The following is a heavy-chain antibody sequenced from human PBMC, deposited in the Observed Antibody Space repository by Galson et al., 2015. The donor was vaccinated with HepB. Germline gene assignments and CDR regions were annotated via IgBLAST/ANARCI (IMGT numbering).Heavy chain of an antibody. CDR2: IIPIFGTS. J-gene: IGHJ6*02. D-gene: IGHD3-22*01. CDR3: VYYHDSGGYYFYYGLDV. CDR1: GSSFSGYA. Sequence: SVKVSCKASGSSFSGYAFTWVRQAPGQGLEWMGGIIPIFGTSNYAQKFQDRVTITADKSTSTAYMELSSLRSEDTAVYYCVYYHDSGGYYFYYGLDVWGQGTTVTVSS. V-gene: IGHV1-69*06.